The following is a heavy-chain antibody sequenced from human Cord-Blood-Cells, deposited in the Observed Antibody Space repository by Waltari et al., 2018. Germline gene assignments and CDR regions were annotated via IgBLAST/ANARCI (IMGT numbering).Heavy chain of an antibody. V-gene: IGHV4-39*01. D-gene: IGHD2-2*02. CDR3: AVTPSYCSSTSCYRDNWFDP. J-gene: IGHJ5*02. Sequence: QLQLQESGPGLVKPSETLSLPCTVSGGSISSSSYYWGWIRQPPGKGLEWIGSIYYSGSTYYNPSLKSRVTISVDTSKNQFSLKLSSGTAADTAVYYCAVTPSYCSSTSCYRDNWFDPWGQGTLVTVSS. CDR2: IYYSGST. CDR1: GGSISSSSYY.